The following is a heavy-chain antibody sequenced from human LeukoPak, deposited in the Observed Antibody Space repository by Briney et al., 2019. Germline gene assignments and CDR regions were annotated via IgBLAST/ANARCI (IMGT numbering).Heavy chain of an antibody. V-gene: IGHV3-21*01. CDR2: ISSSSSYI. J-gene: IGHJ5*02. CDR3: AVGFEP. Sequence: GGSLRLSCAPSRVTFSISIMNCVREAPGKGLEWVSSISSSSSYIYYADSLKGRFTISRDNAKNSLYLQMNSLRAEDTAVYYCAVGFEPWGQGTLVTVSS. CDR1: RVTFSISI.